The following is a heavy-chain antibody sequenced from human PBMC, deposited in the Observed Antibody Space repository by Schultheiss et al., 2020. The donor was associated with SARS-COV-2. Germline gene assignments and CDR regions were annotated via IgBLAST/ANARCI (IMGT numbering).Heavy chain of an antibody. D-gene: IGHD2-21*01. CDR1: GFTFSSYA. Sequence: GGSLRLSCAASGFTFSSYAMSWVRQAPGKGLEWVSAISGSGGSTYYADSVKGRFTISRDNAKNSLYLQMNSLRDEDTAVYYCAVQSIHYYGMDVWGQGTTVTVSS. CDR2: ISGSGGST. V-gene: IGHV3-23*01. J-gene: IGHJ6*02. CDR3: AVQSIHYYGMDV.